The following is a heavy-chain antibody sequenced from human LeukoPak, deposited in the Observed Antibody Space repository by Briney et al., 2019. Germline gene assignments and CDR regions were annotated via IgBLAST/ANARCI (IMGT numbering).Heavy chain of an antibody. Sequence: ASVKVSCKASGYTFTSYDINWVRQAPGQGLEWMGWMNPNSGNTGYAQKFQGRVTMTRNTSISTAYMELSSLRSEDTAVYYCARASYYYGSGSGLFDPWGQGTLVTVSS. CDR3: ARASYYYGSGSGLFDP. J-gene: IGHJ5*02. CDR2: MNPNSGNT. V-gene: IGHV1-8*01. D-gene: IGHD3-10*01. CDR1: GYTFTSYD.